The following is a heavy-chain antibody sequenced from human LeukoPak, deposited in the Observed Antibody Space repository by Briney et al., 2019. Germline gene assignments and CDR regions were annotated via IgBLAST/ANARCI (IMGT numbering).Heavy chain of an antibody. V-gene: IGHV1-2*06. CDR1: GYTFTGYY. J-gene: IGHJ4*02. CDR2: INPNSGGT. Sequence: GASVKVSCKASGYTFTGYYMHWVRQAPGQGLEWMGRINPNSGGTNYAQKFQGRVTMTRDTSISTAYMELSRLRYDDTAVYYCARDQKYYGSGSYSDPDYWGQGTLVTVSS. CDR3: ARDQKYYGSGSYSDPDY. D-gene: IGHD3-10*01.